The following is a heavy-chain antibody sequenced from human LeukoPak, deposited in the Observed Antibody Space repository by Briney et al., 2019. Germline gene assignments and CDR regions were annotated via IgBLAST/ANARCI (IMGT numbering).Heavy chain of an antibody. D-gene: IGHD4-17*01. CDR1: GFSFSGYW. V-gene: IGHV3-7*01. CDR2: IKQDGSEK. Sequence: GGSLRLSCAASGFSFSGYWMNWVRQAPGKGLEWVASIKQDGSEKYYVDSAKGRFTISRDNAKNSLYLQMNSLRAEDTAVYYCATFTVTLPPFDYWGQGTLVTVSS. CDR3: ATFTVTLPPFDY. J-gene: IGHJ4*02.